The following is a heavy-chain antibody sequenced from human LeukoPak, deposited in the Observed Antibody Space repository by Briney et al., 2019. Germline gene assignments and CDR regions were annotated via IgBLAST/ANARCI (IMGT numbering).Heavy chain of an antibody. CDR1: GFTFSDYY. CDR2: ISSSSSYT. J-gene: IGHJ4*02. V-gene: IGHV3-11*03. Sequence: GGSLRLSCVASGFTFSDYYMSWIRQAPGKGLEWVSYISSSSSYTNYADSVKGRFTISRDNAKNSLYLQMNSLRAEDTAVYYCAWVMITFGGVMSHIDYWGQGTLVTVSS. CDR3: AWVMITFGGVMSHIDY. D-gene: IGHD3-16*01.